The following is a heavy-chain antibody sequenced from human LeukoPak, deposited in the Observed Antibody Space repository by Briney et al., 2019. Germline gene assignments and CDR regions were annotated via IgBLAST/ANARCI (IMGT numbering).Heavy chain of an antibody. J-gene: IGHJ4*02. CDR2: INPNSGGT. D-gene: IGHD5-12*01. CDR3: AREIMATVNFDY. CDR1: GYTFTGYY. Sequence: ASVKVSCKASGYTFTGYYMHWVRQAPGQGLESMGWINPNSGGTNYAQKFQGRVTMTRDTSISTAYMELSRLRSDATAVYYCAREIMATVNFDYWGQGTLVTVSS. V-gene: IGHV1-2*02.